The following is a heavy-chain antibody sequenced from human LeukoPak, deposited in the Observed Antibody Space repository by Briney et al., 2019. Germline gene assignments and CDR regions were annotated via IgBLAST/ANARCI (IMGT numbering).Heavy chain of an antibody. CDR3: AKDAVGSSVQLGFDY. CDR2: ISWNSGSI. CDR1: GFTFDDYA. D-gene: IGHD1-26*01. Sequence: GGSLRLSCAASGFTFDDYAMHWVRQAPGKGLEWVSGISWNSGSIGYADSVKGRFTISRDNAKNSLYLQTNSLRAEDTALYYCAKDAVGSSVQLGFDYWGQGTLVTVSS. V-gene: IGHV3-9*01. J-gene: IGHJ4*02.